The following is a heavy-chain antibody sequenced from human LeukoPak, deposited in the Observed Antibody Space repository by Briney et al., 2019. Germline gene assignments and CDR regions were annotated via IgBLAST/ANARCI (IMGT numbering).Heavy chain of an antibody. CDR2: IYPGDSDT. J-gene: IGHJ5*02. CDR1: GYSFTSYW. Sequence: GESLKISCKGSGYSFTSYWIGWVGQMPGKGLEWMGIIYPGDSDTRYSPSFQGQVTISADKSISTAYLQWSSLKASDTAMYYCARITVTFPNVGPYWFDPWGEETLVTVSS. V-gene: IGHV5-51*01. D-gene: IGHD1-20*01. CDR3: ARITVTFPNVGPYWFDP.